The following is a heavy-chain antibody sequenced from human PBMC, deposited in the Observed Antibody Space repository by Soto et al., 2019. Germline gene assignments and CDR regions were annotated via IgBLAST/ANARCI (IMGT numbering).Heavy chain of an antibody. J-gene: IGHJ6*02. V-gene: IGHV5-10-1*01. CDR1: GYSFTSYW. Sequence: GESLKISCKGSGYSFTSYWISWVRQMPGKGLEWMGRIDPSDSYTNYSPSFQGHVTISADKSISTAYLQWSSLKASETAMYYCARHRGNYVLRYFDWSRRFDYYGMDVWGQGTTVTVSS. CDR3: ARHRGNYVLRYFDWSRRFDYYGMDV. D-gene: IGHD3-9*01. CDR2: IDPSDSYT.